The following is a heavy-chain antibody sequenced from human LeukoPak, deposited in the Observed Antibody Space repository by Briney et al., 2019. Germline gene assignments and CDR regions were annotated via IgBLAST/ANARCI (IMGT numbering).Heavy chain of an antibody. CDR1: GGSFSGYY. J-gene: IGHJ4*02. Sequence: SETLSLTCAVYGGSFSGYYWSWIRQPPGKELEWIGEINHSGSTNYNPSLKSRVTISVDTSKNQFSLKLSSVTAADTAVYYCARGRLSAMDYWGQGTLVTVSS. D-gene: IGHD5-18*01. V-gene: IGHV4-34*01. CDR3: ARGRLSAMDY. CDR2: INHSGST.